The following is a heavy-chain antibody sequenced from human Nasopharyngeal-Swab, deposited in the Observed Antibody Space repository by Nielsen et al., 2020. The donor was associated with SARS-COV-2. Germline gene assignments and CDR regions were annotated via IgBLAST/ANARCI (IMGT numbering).Heavy chain of an antibody. CDR3: AKLIEEGSGSYYALYYYCGMDV. CDR2: ISYDGSNK. V-gene: IGHV3-30*18. D-gene: IGHD3-10*01. Sequence: WIRQPPGKGLEWVAVISYDGSNKYYADSVKGRFTISRDNSKNTLYLQMNSLRAEDTAVYYCAKLIEEGSGSYYALYYYCGMDVWGQGTTVTVSS. J-gene: IGHJ6*02.